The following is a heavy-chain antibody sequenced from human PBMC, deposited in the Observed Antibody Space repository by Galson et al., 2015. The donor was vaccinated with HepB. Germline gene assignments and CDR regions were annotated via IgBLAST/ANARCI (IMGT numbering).Heavy chain of an antibody. CDR2: IDPSDSYT. J-gene: IGHJ3*02. CDR3: ARRMLPRYCSSTSCLEPYDAFDI. CDR1: GYSFTSYW. D-gene: IGHD2-2*01. Sequence: QSGAEVKKPGESLRISCKGSGYSFTSYWISWVRQMPGKGLEWMGRIDPSDSYTNYSPSFQGHVTISADKSISTAYLQWSSLKASDTAMYYCARRMLPRYCSSTSCLEPYDAFDIWGQGTMVTVSS. V-gene: IGHV5-10-1*01.